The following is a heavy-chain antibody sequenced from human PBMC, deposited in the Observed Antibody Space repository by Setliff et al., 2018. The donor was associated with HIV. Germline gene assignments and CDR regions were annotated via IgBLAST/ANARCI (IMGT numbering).Heavy chain of an antibody. J-gene: IGHJ6*03. Sequence: ASETLSLTCAVYGGSLSDYYWSWFRLPPGKGLEWIGEINPTGSANYNPSLKGRVTISTDPSKRQFSLRLTSVTAADTAIYYCARGNYDTSDYYTNFYYYYMDVWGKGTAVTVSS. CDR3: ARGNYDTSDYYTNFYYYYMDV. CDR1: GGSLSDYY. D-gene: IGHD3-22*01. CDR2: INPTGSA. V-gene: IGHV4-34*01.